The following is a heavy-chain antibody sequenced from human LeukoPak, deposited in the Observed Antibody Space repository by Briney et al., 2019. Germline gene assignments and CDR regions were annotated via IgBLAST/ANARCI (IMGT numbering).Heavy chain of an antibody. CDR1: GGSIGSSSYF. J-gene: IGHJ4*02. D-gene: IGHD6-19*01. CDR3: ARVRPVAGADY. CDR2: VYYNGNT. V-gene: IGHV4-39*07. Sequence: ETLSLTCTVSGGSIGSSSYFWGWIRQPPGKGLEWIATVYYNGNTYYNPSLKSRVTISIDTSKNQFSLKMSSVTAADTAVYYCARVRPVAGADYWGRGTLVTVSS.